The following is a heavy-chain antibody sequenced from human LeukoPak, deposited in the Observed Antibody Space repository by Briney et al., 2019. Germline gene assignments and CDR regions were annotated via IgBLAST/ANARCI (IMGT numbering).Heavy chain of an antibody. Sequence: GGSLRLSCSASGFTFSSYGMHWVRQARGKGLEWVAVISYDGINKYYTDSVKGRFTISRDNSKNTLYLQMNSLRAEDTAVYFCAKGAGVHDAFDIWGQGTMVTVSS. V-gene: IGHV3-30*18. D-gene: IGHD6-19*01. J-gene: IGHJ3*02. CDR1: GFTFSSYG. CDR3: AKGAGVHDAFDI. CDR2: ISYDGINK.